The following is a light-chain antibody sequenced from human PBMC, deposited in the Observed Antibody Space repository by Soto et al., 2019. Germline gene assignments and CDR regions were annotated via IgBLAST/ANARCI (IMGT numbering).Light chain of an antibody. J-gene: IGKJ1*01. CDR3: HHHHSIPWT. V-gene: IGKV4-1*01. CDR1: QSVLSRSNNKNC. Sequence: DIVMTQSPESLAVSLGERATINCKSSQSVLSRSNNKNCLAWYQQKSGQPPKLLIYWASARESGVPDRFSGSGSETDFTLTISSFQAEGVAEYYCHHHHSIPWTFGQGTRVEIK. CDR2: WAS.